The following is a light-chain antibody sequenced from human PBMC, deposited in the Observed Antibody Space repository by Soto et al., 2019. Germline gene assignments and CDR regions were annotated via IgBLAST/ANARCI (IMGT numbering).Light chain of an antibody. V-gene: IGLV1-44*01. CDR1: SSNIGSNT. CDR2: SNN. J-gene: IGLJ3*02. CDR3: AAWDDSLNGPGV. Sequence: QSVLTQPPSASGTPGQRVTISCSGSSSNIGSNTVNWYQQLPGTAPKLLIYSNNQRPSGVPDRFSGSKSGTPASLAISGLQSEDEADYYCAAWDDSLNGPGVFGGGTKLTVL.